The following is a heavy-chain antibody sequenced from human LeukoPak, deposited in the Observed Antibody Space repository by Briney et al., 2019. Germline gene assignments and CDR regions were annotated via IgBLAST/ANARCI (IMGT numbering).Heavy chain of an antibody. CDR2: IFHSGST. Sequence: SETLSLTCTVSGYSISSGYYWGWIRQPPGKGLEWIGSIFHSGSTYYNPSLKSRVTISVDTSKNQFSLKLSSVTAADTAVYFCARGVGTMGVAGGYFDLWGRGTLVTVSS. CDR3: ARGVGTMGVAGGYFDL. J-gene: IGHJ2*01. D-gene: IGHD6-19*01. CDR1: GYSISSGYY. V-gene: IGHV4-38-2*02.